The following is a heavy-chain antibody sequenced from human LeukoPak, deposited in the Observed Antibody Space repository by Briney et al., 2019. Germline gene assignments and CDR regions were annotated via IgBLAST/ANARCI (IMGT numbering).Heavy chain of an antibody. CDR2: ISWNSGSI. Sequence: GGSLRLSCAASGFTFDDYAMHWVRQGPGKGLEWVSGISWNSGSIGYADSVKGRFTISRDNSKNTLYLQMNSLRAEDTAVYYCAKDLRGGSLDVWGKGTTVTVSS. CDR3: AKDLRGGSLDV. V-gene: IGHV3-9*01. CDR1: GFTFDDYA. D-gene: IGHD3-10*01. J-gene: IGHJ6*04.